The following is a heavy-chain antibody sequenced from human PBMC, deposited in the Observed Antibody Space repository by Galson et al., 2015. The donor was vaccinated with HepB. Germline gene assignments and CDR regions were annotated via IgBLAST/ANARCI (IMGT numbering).Heavy chain of an antibody. CDR1: GFTFSGSA. D-gene: IGHD6-13*01. V-gene: IGHV3-73*01. CDR2: IRREASNYAT. Sequence: SLRLSCAASGFTFSGSAINWVRQTSGKGLEWVCRIRREASNYATAYAASLKGRFTIFRDDSTYTEYLHMQSLKTEDTAVYDCTRLGDLSGYSSSWGQGTLVTDSS. CDR3: TRLGDLSGYSSS. J-gene: IGHJ4*02.